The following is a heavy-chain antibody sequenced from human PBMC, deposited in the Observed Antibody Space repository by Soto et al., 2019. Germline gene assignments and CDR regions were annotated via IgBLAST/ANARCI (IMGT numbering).Heavy chain of an antibody. CDR1: GYSFTSYW. V-gene: IGHV5-51*01. J-gene: IGHJ5*02. CDR2: IYPGDSDT. D-gene: IGHD1-26*01. CDR3: ARRRATSSRHNWFDP. Sequence: GESLKISCKGSGYSFTSYWIGWVRQMPGKGLEWMGIIYPGDSDTRYSPSFQGQVTISADKSISTAYRQWSSLKASDTAMYYCARRRATSSRHNWFDPWGQETLVTVSS.